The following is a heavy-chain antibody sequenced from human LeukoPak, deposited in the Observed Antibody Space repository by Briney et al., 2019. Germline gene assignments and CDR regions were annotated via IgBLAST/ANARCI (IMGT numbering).Heavy chain of an antibody. Sequence: GGSLRLSCAASGFTFSSYAMSWVRQAPGKGLEWVSVISGSGGSTYYADSVKGRSTISRDNSKNTLSLQMNSLRAEDTAVYYCAKDSLPYYYDSSGYLPDAFDIWGQGTMVTVSS. CDR2: ISGSGGST. CDR3: AKDSLPYYYDSSGYLPDAFDI. D-gene: IGHD3-22*01. V-gene: IGHV3-23*01. J-gene: IGHJ3*02. CDR1: GFTFSSYA.